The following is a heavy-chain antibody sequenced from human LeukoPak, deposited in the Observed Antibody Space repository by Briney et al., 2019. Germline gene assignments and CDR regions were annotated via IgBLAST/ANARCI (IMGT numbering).Heavy chain of an antibody. D-gene: IGHD2-2*01. CDR1: GFTFSSYA. V-gene: IGHV3-23*01. CDR2: ISVSGSST. Sequence: AGSLRLSCAASGFTFSSYAMYWVRQAPGPGLEWVSVISVSGSSTSYADSVTGRFTISRDNSKNTLYLHMNSLRAEDTALYYCAKDGEYCTSTSCYPDYFDYWGQGTLVTVSS. J-gene: IGHJ4*02. CDR3: AKDGEYCTSTSCYPDYFDY.